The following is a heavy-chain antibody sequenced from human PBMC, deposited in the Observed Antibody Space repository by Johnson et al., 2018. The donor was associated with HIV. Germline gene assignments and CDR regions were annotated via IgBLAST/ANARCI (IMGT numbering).Heavy chain of an antibody. J-gene: IGHJ3*02. CDR3: AKVFIAARGAAFDI. V-gene: IGHV3-30*02. CDR2: IRYDGSNK. Sequence: QVQLVESGGGVVQPGRSLRLSCAASGFTFSTYDMHWVRQAPGKGLEWVAFIRYDGSNKYYADSVKGRFTISRDNAKNSLYLQMNSLRAEDTALYYCAKVFIAARGAAFDIWGQGTMVTVSS. D-gene: IGHD6-6*01. CDR1: GFTFSTYD.